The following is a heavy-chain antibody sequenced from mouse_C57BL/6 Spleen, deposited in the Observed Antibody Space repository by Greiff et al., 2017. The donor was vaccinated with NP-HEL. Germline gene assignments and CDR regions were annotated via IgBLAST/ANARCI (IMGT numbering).Heavy chain of an antibody. V-gene: IGHV1-81*01. Sequence: VQLQQSGAELARPGASVKLSCKASGYTFTSYGISWVKQRTGQGLEWIGEIYPRSGNTYYNEKFKGKATLTADKSSSTAYMELRSLTSEDSAVYFCAVGSSAFAYGGQGTLVTVSA. J-gene: IGHJ3*01. CDR2: IYPRSGNT. CDR1: GYTFTSYG. D-gene: IGHD1-1*01. CDR3: AVGSSAFAY.